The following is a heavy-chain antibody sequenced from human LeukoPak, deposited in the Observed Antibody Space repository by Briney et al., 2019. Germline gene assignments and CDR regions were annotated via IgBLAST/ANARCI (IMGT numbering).Heavy chain of an antibody. Sequence: GGSLRLSCAASGFTFDDYGMSWVRQAPGKGLEWVSGINWNGGSTGYADSVKGRFTISRDNAKNSLYLQMNSLRAEDTALYYCARGAVGVLPYYFDYWGQGTLVTVSS. CDR3: ARGAVGVLPYYFDY. V-gene: IGHV3-20*04. D-gene: IGHD2-15*01. CDR1: GFTFDDYG. CDR2: INWNGGST. J-gene: IGHJ4*02.